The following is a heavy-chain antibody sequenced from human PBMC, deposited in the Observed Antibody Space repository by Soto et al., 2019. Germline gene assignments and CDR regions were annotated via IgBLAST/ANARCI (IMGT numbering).Heavy chain of an antibody. CDR2: INPSSGAT. D-gene: IGHD3-16*01. CDR3: AAILGAGGHYYYYGMDV. CDR1: GYAFTDFF. Sequence: QVQLVQSGAEVKKLGASVKVSCEASGYAFTDFFIHWVRQAPGQGLEWLAWINPSSGATNYAQEFQGRVTMTRDTSITRDYMELSRLRSGDTAMYYCAAILGAGGHYYYYGMDVGGQGTSVTVSS. V-gene: IGHV1-2*02. J-gene: IGHJ6*02.